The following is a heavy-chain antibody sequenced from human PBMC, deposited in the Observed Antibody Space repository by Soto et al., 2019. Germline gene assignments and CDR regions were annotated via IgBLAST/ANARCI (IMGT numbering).Heavy chain of an antibody. CDR1: GGSISGGGYY. CDR3: AGVRGYCSSTSCCWVWFDP. D-gene: IGHD2-2*01. Sequence: SETLSLTCPVSGGSISGGGYYWSWIRQHPGKVLEWIGYIYYSGSTYYNPSLKSRVTISVDTSNNQFSLKLSSVTAADTAVYYCAGVRGYCSSTSCCWVWFDPWGHGTLVTAPQ. V-gene: IGHV4-31*03. CDR2: IYYSGST. J-gene: IGHJ5*02.